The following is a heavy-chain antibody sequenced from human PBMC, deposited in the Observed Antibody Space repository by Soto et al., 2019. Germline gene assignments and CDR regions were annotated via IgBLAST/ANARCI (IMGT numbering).Heavy chain of an antibody. CDR2: ISGSGGST. D-gene: IGHD3-22*01. CDR1: GFTLSSYA. J-gene: IGHJ4*02. CDR3: AKRSTYYYDSSGYFDY. Sequence: PGGSLRLSCAASGFTLSSYAMSWVRQAPGKGLEWVSAISGSGGSTYYADSVKGRFTISRDNSKNTLYLQMNSLRAEDTAVYYCAKRSTYYYDSSGYFDYWGQGTLVTVSS. V-gene: IGHV3-23*01.